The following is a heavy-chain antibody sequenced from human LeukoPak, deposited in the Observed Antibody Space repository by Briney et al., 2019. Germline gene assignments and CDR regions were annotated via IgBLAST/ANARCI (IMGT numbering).Heavy chain of an antibody. V-gene: IGHV3-23*01. D-gene: IGHD6-13*01. J-gene: IGHJ4*02. Sequence: GGSLRLSCAASGFTFSGYAMTWVRQGPGRGLEWVSIISGNGGSTYYADSVKGRFTISRDNSKNTLYLQMNSLRAEDTAIYYCAKDLQGSSWYTPDQWGQGTLVTVSS. CDR2: ISGNGGST. CDR3: AKDLQGSSWYTPDQ. CDR1: GFTFSGYA.